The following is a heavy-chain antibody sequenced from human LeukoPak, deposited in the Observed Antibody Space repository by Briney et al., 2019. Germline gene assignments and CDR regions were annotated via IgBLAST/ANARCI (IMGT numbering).Heavy chain of an antibody. J-gene: IGHJ4*02. V-gene: IGHV3-21*06. D-gene: IGHD6-19*01. CDR2: VSGTSEYI. CDR3: ARWYSSGWYSDY. Sequence: AGGSLRLSCAASGFTFSSYTMSWVRQAPGKGLEWVSSVSGTSEYIYYADSVRGRFTISRDNAKNTVYLQMNSLRAEDTAVYYCARWYSSGWYSDYWGQGTLVTVSS. CDR1: GFTFSSYT.